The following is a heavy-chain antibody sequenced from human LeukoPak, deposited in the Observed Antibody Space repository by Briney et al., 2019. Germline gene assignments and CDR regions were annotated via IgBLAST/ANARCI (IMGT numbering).Heavy chain of an antibody. CDR1: GYTFTSYY. CDR2: IIPIFGTA. J-gene: IGHJ3*02. D-gene: IGHD5-24*01. V-gene: IGHV1-69*05. Sequence: ASVKVSCKASGYTFTSYYMHWVRQAPGQGLEWMGRIIPIFGTANYAQKFQGRVTITTDESTSTAYMELSSLRSEDTAVYYCASGRDGYNNAFDIWGQGTMVTVSS. CDR3: ASGRDGYNNAFDI.